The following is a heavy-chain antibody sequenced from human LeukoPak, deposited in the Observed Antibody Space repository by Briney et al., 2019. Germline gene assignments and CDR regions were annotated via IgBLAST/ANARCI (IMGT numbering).Heavy chain of an antibody. D-gene: IGHD2-15*01. CDR1: GGSISSSSYY. Sequence: SETLSLTCTVSGGSISSSSYYWGWIRQPPGRGLEWIGSIYSSGSTYNNPSLKSRVTISVDTSKNQFSLKLSSVTAADTAVYYCAREVIGYCSGGSCQYRAFDIWGQGTMVTVSS. CDR2: IYSSGST. CDR3: AREVIGYCSGGSCQYRAFDI. V-gene: IGHV4-39*02. J-gene: IGHJ3*02.